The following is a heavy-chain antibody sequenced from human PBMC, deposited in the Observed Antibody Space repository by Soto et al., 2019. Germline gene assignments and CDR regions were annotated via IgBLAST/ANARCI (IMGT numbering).Heavy chain of an antibody. Sequence: QVQLVQSGAEVKKPGASVKVSCKASGYTFTSYYMHWVRQAPGQGLEWMGIINPSGGSTSYAQKYQGKLNMSRDTSTSTVYMELSRLRSEDTAVYYCASLGSGYCSGGSCYQYGMDVWGQGNTVTVSS. CDR1: GYTFTSYY. D-gene: IGHD2-15*01. CDR3: ASLGSGYCSGGSCYQYGMDV. J-gene: IGHJ6*02. CDR2: INPSGGST. V-gene: IGHV1-46*01.